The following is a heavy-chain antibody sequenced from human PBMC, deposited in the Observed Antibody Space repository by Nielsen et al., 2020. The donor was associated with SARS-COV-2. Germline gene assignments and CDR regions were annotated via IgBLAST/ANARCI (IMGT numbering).Heavy chain of an antibody. CDR3: AKDEYSSSRGDYYYGMDV. CDR2: ISYDGSNK. D-gene: IGHD6-6*01. J-gene: IGHJ6*02. Sequence: VRQAPGKGLEWVAVISYDGSNKYYADSVKGRFTISRDNSKNTLYLQMNSLRAEDTAVYYCAKDEYSSSRGDYYYGMDVWGQGTTVTVSS. V-gene: IGHV3-30*18.